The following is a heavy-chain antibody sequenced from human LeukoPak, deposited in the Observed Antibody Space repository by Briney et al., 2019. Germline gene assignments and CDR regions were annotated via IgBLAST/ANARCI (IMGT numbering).Heavy chain of an antibody. V-gene: IGHV3-48*01. J-gene: IGHJ4*02. CDR3: ARASAGGRFPLDY. CDR2: ISSSSTTI. D-gene: IGHD3-16*01. CDR1: GFTFTNYA. Sequence: GGSLRLSCAASGFTFTNYAMHWVRQAPGKGLEWVSYISSSSTTIYYADSVKGRFTISRDNAKNSLYLQMNSLRAEDTAVYYCARASAGGRFPLDYWGQGTLVTVSS.